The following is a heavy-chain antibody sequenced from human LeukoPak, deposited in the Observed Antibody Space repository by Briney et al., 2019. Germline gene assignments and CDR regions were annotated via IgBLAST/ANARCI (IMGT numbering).Heavy chain of an antibody. CDR3: ARDRDFYRFFDL. CDR2: ISTTSSYM. J-gene: IGHJ2*01. CDR1: GFTFSTYS. Sequence: GGSLRLSCAAPGFTFSTYSMNWVRQAPGKGLEWVSSISTTSSYMYYADSVKGRFTISRDNAKKSLYLQMNSLRAEDAAVYYCARDRDFYRFFDLWGRGTLVTVSS. D-gene: IGHD2/OR15-2a*01. V-gene: IGHV3-21*01.